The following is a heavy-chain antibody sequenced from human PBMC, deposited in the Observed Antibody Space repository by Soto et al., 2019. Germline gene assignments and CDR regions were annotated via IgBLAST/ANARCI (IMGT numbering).Heavy chain of an antibody. CDR3: ARGRYSGSGADPNYLDI. D-gene: IGHD3-10*01. J-gene: IGHJ2*01. CDR2: ICYSGGT. V-gene: IGHV4-59*01. CDR1: GCSIRPYF. Sequence: SETLSLTCTVAGCSIRPYFCSWIRQPPGKGLEWIGYICYSGGTNDNTSLTRRGTISVDTPKNQFSLKLSSVTAADTAVYYCARGRYSGSGADPNYLDIWGRGTLFTV.